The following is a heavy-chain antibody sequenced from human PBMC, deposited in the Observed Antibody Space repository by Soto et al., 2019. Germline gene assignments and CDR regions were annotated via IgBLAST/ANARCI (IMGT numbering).Heavy chain of an antibody. Sequence: SETLSLTCTVSGGSISSYYWSWIRQPPGKGLEWIGYIYYSGSTNYNPSLKSRVTISVDTSKNQFSLELSSVTAADTAVYYCARDYYDFWSGYLRGDYYYYYMDVWGKGTTVTVSS. CDR3: ARDYYDFWSGYLRGDYYYYYMDV. V-gene: IGHV4-59*01. CDR2: IYYSGST. J-gene: IGHJ6*03. D-gene: IGHD3-3*01. CDR1: GGSISSYY.